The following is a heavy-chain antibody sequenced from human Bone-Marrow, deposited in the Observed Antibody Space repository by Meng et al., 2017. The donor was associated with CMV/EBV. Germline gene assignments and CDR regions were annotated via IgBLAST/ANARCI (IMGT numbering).Heavy chain of an antibody. Sequence: ASVKVSCKASGYTFTDHYMYWVRQAPGQGLEWMGWINPNSGITYYAQKFQGRVTMTRDTSISTAYMELSRVRSDDTALYYCARHREPYSGSQCLYYAMDVWGQGTTVTVSS. D-gene: IGHD1-1*01. CDR1: GYTFTDHY. CDR2: INPNSGIT. V-gene: IGHV1-2*02. J-gene: IGHJ6*01. CDR3: ARHREPYSGSQCLYYAMDV.